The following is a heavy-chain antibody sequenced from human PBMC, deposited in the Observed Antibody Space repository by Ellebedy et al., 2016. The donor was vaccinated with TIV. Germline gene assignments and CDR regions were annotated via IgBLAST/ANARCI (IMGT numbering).Heavy chain of an antibody. V-gene: IGHV4-34*01. Sequence: SETLSLTXAVYGGSFSDYYWTWIRQPPGKGLEWIGEINHSGSTNYNPSLKSRVTISVDTSKNQFSLKLSSLTAADTAVYYCARRSSVMAAAGFDDWGRGTLVTVSS. CDR3: ARRSSVMAAAGFDD. D-gene: IGHD6-13*01. CDR2: INHSGST. CDR1: GGSFSDYY. J-gene: IGHJ4*02.